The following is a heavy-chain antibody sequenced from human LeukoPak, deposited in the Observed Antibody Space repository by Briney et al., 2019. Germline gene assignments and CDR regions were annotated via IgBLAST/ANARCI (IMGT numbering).Heavy chain of an antibody. CDR1: GFTFSNYA. V-gene: IGHV3-23*01. Sequence: GGSLRLSCAASGFTFSNYAMNWVRQAPGKGLEWVSAIGGSRGNTYYADSVRGRFTISRDNFKTTLYLQMNSLRAEDTAVYYCAKDVDGLAYRLQGPDYWGQGSLVTVSS. CDR2: IGGSRGNT. J-gene: IGHJ4*02. D-gene: IGHD2-2*01. CDR3: AKDVDGLAYRLQGPDY.